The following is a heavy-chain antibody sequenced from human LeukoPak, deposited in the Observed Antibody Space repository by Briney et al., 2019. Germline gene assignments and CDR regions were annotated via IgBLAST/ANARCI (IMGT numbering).Heavy chain of an antibody. J-gene: IGHJ4*02. D-gene: IGHD2-2*02. CDR2: INTDGRTT. Sequence: GGSLRLSCAASGFSFSSYWMNWVRQAPGKGLVWVAHINTDGRTTTYADSVKGRFTAARDNAKNTLYLEMNRLRAEDTAVYYCARDNTYMFDYWGQGTQVTVSS. V-gene: IGHV3-74*01. CDR3: ARDNTYMFDY. CDR1: GFSFSSYW.